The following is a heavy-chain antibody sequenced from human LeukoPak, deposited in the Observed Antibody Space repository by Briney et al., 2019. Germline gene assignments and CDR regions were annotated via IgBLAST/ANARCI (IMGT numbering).Heavy chain of an antibody. CDR2: INPNGGGT. J-gene: IGHJ4*02. D-gene: IGHD3-10*01. CDR1: GYTFTGYY. V-gene: IGHV1-2*02. CDR3: ARTRIGLWFGELFCFDY. Sequence: ASVKVSCKASGYTFTGYYMHWVRQAPGQGLEWMGWINPNGGGTNYAQKFQGRVTMTRDTSISTAYMELSRLRSDDTAVYYCARTRIGLWFGELFCFDYWGQGTLVTVSS.